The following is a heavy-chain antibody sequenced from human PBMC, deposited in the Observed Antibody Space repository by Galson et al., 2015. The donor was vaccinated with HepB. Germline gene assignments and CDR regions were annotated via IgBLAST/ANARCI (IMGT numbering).Heavy chain of an antibody. CDR1: GFTFSSYG. CDR2: ISYDGSNK. Sequence: SLRLSCAASGFTFSSYGMHWVRQAPGKGLEWVAVISYDGSNKYYADSVKGRFTISRDNSKNTLYLQMNSLRVEDTAVYYCAKGVGIAAEDGMDVWGQGTTVTVSS. V-gene: IGHV3-30*18. D-gene: IGHD6-13*01. CDR3: AKGVGIAAEDGMDV. J-gene: IGHJ6*02.